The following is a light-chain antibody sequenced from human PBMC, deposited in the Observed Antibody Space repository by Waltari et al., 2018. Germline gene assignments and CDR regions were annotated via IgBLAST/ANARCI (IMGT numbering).Light chain of an antibody. V-gene: IGKV3-15*01. CDR3: QQYNDWPPWT. J-gene: IGKJ1*01. CDR2: GAS. Sequence: DIVLTQSPATLSLSPGERATLSCRASQHINMNLAWYQQKPGQAPRLLFYGASTRESGVPARFSGSVSGTEFTLTISSLQSEDFGLYYCQQYNDWPPWTFGQGTKV. CDR1: QHINMN.